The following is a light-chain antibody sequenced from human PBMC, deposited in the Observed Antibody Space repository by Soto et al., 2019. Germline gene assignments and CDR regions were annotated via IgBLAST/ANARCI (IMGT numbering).Light chain of an antibody. CDR1: QSVSGSY. CDR3: QQYGSSRT. V-gene: IGKV3-20*01. CDR2: GAS. J-gene: IGKJ1*01. Sequence: DIVLTQSPGTLSLSPGERATLSCRATQSVSGSYLAWYQQKPGQAPRLLIYGASSRATGIPDRFSGSGSGTDFTLTINRLEPEDFAVYYCQQYGSSRTFGQGTKVEIK.